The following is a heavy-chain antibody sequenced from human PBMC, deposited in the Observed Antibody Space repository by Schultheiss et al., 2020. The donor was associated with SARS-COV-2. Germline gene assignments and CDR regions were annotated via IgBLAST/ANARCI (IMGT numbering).Heavy chain of an antibody. CDR1: GFTFSSYT. J-gene: IGHJ4*02. Sequence: GESLKISCAASGFTFSSYTMNWVRQGPGKGLEWVSAIHNSGDTTTYADSVKGRFTISRDNSKNTLYLQMNSLRAEDTAVYYCAKDSGTGGDDYWGQGTLVTVSS. V-gene: IGHV3-23*01. D-gene: IGHD3-16*01. CDR2: IHNSGDTT. CDR3: AKDSGTGGDDY.